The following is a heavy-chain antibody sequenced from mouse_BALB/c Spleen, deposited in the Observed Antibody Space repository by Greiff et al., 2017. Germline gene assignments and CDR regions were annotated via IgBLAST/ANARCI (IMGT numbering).Heavy chain of an antibody. D-gene: IGHD1-1*01. J-gene: IGHJ3*01. CDR3: ARWDYVSAY. V-gene: IGHV1-7*01. CDR2: INPSTGYT. CDR1: GYTFTSYW. Sequence: VQLQQSGAELAKPGASVKMSCKASGYTFTSYWMHWVKQRPGQGLEWIGYINPSTGYTEYNQKFKDKATLTADKSSSTAYMQLSSLTSEDSAVYYCARWDYVSAYWGQGTLVTVSA.